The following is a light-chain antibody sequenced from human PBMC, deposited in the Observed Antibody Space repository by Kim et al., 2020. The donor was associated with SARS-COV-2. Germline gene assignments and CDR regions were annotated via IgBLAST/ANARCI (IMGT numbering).Light chain of an antibody. V-gene: IGLV2-14*03. CDR1: SGDVGAYNY. CDR2: DVS. CDR3: SSYTGSDTLI. J-gene: IGLJ2*01. Sequence: GQSITISFTGTSGDVGAYNYVSWYQQHPGRAPKRMIYDVSNRPSGVSHRFSGSKSGNTASLTISGLQAEDEADYYCSSYTGSDTLIFGGGTQLTVL.